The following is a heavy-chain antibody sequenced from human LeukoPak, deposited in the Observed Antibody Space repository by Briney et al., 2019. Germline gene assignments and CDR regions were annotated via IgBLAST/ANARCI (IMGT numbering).Heavy chain of an antibody. CDR3: ARVMTGSSSDY. J-gene: IGHJ4*02. D-gene: IGHD3-9*01. V-gene: IGHV3-64*01. CDR1: GFTFSSYA. CDR2: ISSNGGST. Sequence: GGSLRLSCAASGFTFSSYAMHWVRQAPGKGLEYVSAISSNGGSTYYANSVKGGFTISRDNSKNTLYLQMGSLRAEDMAVYYCARVMTGSSSDYWGQGTLVTVSS.